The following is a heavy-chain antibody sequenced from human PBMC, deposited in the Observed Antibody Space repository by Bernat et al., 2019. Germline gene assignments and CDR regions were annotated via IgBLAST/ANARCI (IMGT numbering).Heavy chain of an antibody. Sequence: EVQLVESGGGLVQPGGSLRLSCAASGFTFSSYEMNWVRQAPGKGLEWVSYISSSGSTIYYADSVKGRFTISRDNAKNSLYLQMNSLRAEDTAVYYCARDQGDWNYPGGYYYYMDVWGKGTTVTVSS. D-gene: IGHD1-7*01. J-gene: IGHJ6*03. CDR2: ISSSGSTI. CDR3: ARDQGDWNYPGGYYYYMDV. CDR1: GFTFSSYE. V-gene: IGHV3-48*03.